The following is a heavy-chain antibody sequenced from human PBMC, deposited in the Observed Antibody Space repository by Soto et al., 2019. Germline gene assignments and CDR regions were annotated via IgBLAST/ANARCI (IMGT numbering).Heavy chain of an antibody. J-gene: IGHJ4*02. CDR3: ASYRGALYFES. CDR2: VFYGGT. CDR1: GRSISSND. Sequence: XETLSLPCSVSGRSISSNDWSWIRQSPDKGLEWLGYVFYGGTDYNPSLGGRVSMSVETSKSQFSLKLTSVTVADTAVYYCASYRGALYFESWGPGILVTVSS. V-gene: IGHV4-59*01. D-gene: IGHD3-16*01.